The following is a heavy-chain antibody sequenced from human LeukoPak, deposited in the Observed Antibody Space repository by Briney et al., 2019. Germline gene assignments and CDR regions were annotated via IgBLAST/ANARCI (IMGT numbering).Heavy chain of an antibody. J-gene: IGHJ4*02. CDR3: ARGTYSSNDY. CDR2: INNSGST. CDR1: GGSFSGYC. D-gene: IGHD6-13*01. Sequence: SETLSLTCAVYGGSFSGYCWGWIRQRPGKGLEWMGEINNSGSTNYTPSLKSRVTISVDTSKNQFSLKLSSVTAADTAVYYCARGTYSSNDYWGQGTLVTVSS. V-gene: IGHV4-34*01.